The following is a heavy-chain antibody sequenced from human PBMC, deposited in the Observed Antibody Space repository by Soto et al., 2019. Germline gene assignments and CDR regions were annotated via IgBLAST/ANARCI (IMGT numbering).Heavy chain of an antibody. Sequence: ASVKVSCKTSGYTFTGYHIHWVRQAPGQGLEWMGWINTNTGDTNYAQKFQGWVTMTRDTSINTAYAQLSRLTSDDTAVYYCASSSLYGMDVWGQGTTVTVSS. V-gene: IGHV1-2*04. CDR2: INTNTGDT. CDR1: GYTFTGYH. CDR3: ASSSLYGMDV. J-gene: IGHJ6*02.